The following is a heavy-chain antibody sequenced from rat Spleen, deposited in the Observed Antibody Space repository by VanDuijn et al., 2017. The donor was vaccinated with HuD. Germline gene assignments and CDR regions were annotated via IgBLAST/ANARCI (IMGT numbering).Heavy chain of an antibody. CDR1: GFSLTSYN. D-gene: IGHD1-1*01. CDR3: ARDSPYYGGFDY. J-gene: IGHJ2*01. V-gene: IGHV2-30*01. Sequence: QVQLKESGPGLVQPSQTLSLTCTVSGFSLTSYNVHWVRQPTGKGLEWMGVIWTGGSTEYNSALTSRLSISRDTSKNQVFLKMNSLQSEDTTTYYCARDSPYYGGFDYWGQGVVVTVSS. CDR2: IWTGGST.